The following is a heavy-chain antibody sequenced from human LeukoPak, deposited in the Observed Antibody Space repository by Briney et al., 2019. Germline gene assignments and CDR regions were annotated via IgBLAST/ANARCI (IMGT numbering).Heavy chain of an antibody. D-gene: IGHD3-10*01. CDR1: GFTFGSYR. CDR3: AKDLKLLWFGESHDGMHV. Sequence: PGGSLRLSCAASGFTFGSYRMHWVRQAPGKGLEWVAVISYDGSNKYYADSVKGRFTISRDNSKNTLYLQMNSLRAEDTAVYYCAKDLKLLWFGESHDGMHVWGQGTTVTVSS. CDR2: ISYDGSNK. J-gene: IGHJ6*02. V-gene: IGHV3-30*18.